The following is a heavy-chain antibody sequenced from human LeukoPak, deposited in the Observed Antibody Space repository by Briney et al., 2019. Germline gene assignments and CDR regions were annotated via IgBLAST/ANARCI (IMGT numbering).Heavy chain of an antibody. V-gene: IGHV4-38-2*02. CDR2: IYYSGST. CDR1: GYSISSGDY. D-gene: IGHD1-26*01. J-gene: IGHJ4*02. CDR3: ARRISEDWELLHLDY. Sequence: SETLSLTCTVSGYSISSGDYWGWIRQPPGKGLEWIGSIYYSGSTYYNPSLKSRVTISVDTSKNQFSLKLSSVTAADTAVYYCARRISEDWELLHLDYWGQGTLVTVSS.